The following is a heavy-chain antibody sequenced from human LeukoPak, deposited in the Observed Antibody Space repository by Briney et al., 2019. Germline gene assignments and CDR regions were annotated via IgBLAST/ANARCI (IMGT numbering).Heavy chain of an antibody. D-gene: IGHD2-2*01. CDR2: INHSGST. Sequence: SETLSLTCAVYGGSFSGYYWSWIRQPPGKGLEWIGEINHSGSTNYNPSLKSRVTISVDTSKNQFSLKLSSVTAADTAVYYCAGFRYCSSTSCYEGTDDYWGQGTLVTVSS. V-gene: IGHV4-34*01. CDR1: GGSFSGYY. CDR3: AGFRYCSSTSCYEGTDDY. J-gene: IGHJ4*02.